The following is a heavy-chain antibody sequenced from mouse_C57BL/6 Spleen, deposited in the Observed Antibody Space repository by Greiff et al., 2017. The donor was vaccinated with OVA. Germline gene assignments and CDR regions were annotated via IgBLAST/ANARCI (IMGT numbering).Heavy chain of an antibody. CDR3: ARRDSREVWFAY. CDR1: GFTFTSYW. Sequence: QVQLQEPGTGLVKPGASVKLSCKASGFTFTSYWMHWVRQTPGQGLEWIGNINPGNGGTNYNETIKSRATLTVDKSYSTAYMQISSLTSEDTAVYYCARRDSREVWFAYWGQGTLLTVSA. CDR2: INPGNGGT. J-gene: IGHJ3*01. V-gene: IGHV1-53*01.